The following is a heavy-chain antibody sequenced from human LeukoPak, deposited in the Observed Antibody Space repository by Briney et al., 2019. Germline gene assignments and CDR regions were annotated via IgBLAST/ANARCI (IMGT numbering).Heavy chain of an antibody. V-gene: IGHV3-74*03. J-gene: IGHJ2*01. CDR3: AKGNDFWSGSRFRLGGYFDL. CDR1: GFTFSSYF. Sequence: GGSLRLSCAASGFTFSSYFMHWVRQAPGKGLVWVSRVSNDGTYTEYADSVKGRFTISRDNAKDTLYLQVNSLRAEDTAVYYCAKGNDFWSGSRFRLGGYFDLWGRGTLVTVSS. CDR2: VSNDGTYT. D-gene: IGHD3-3*01.